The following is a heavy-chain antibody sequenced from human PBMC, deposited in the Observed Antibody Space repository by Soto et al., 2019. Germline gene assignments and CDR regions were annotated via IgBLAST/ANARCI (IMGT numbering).Heavy chain of an antibody. D-gene: IGHD3-10*01. CDR3: PTNYVSASAHFDY. CDR1: GDTFSRYT. J-gene: IGHJ4*01. CDR2: IIPILSMA. Sequence: QIQLVQSGAEVKKPGSSVKVSCTASGDTFSRYTLSWVRQAPGQGPEWMGRIIPILSMANYAQKFQGRVTITADKSTSTVYLGLSTLTSEDTAVYYCPTNYVSASAHFDYCGHGTLVTFSS. V-gene: IGHV1-69*02.